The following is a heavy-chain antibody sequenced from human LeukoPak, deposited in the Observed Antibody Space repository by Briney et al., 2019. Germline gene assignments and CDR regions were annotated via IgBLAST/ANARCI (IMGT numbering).Heavy chain of an antibody. V-gene: IGHV3-7*01. CDR3: AKLLGTVTTFDY. J-gene: IGHJ4*02. D-gene: IGHD1-1*01. Sequence: GRSLTLSCEASGFTFSRNWMSWVRQAPGKGLEWVASINPDGGQKFYVDSVRGRFTISRDNTKSSLYVEMNSLGAEDTAVYYCAKLLGTVTTFDYWGQGTPVTVYS. CDR1: GFTFSRNW. CDR2: INPDGGQK.